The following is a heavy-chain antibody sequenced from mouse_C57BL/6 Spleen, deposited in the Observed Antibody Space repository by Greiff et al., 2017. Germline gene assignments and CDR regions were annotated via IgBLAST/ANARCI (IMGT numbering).Heavy chain of an antibody. J-gene: IGHJ2*01. CDR3: ARGDGGNYFDY. D-gene: IGHD3-3*01. CDR1: GYTFTSYW. CDR2: LYPGSGST. Sequence: QVQLQQPGAELVKPGASVKMSCKASGYTFTSYWITWVKQRPGQGLEWIGDLYPGSGSTNYNEKFKSKATLTVDQSSSTAYMQLSSLTSEDSAVYYCARGDGGNYFDYWGQGTTLTVSS. V-gene: IGHV1-55*01.